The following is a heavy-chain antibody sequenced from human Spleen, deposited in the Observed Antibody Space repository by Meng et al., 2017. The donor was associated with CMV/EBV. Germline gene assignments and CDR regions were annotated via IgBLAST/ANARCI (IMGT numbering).Heavy chain of an antibody. J-gene: IGHJ4*02. V-gene: IGHV3-23*01. D-gene: IGHD6-19*01. Sequence: GESLKISCVASGFTFSHYAMSWVRQAPGKGLEWVSSISGSGDRTYYADSMEGRFTISRDNSKDTLYLQMNSLRAEDTAIYYCAKRPGQWLDLPFDYWGQGTLVTVSS. CDR3: AKRPGQWLDLPFDY. CDR2: ISGSGDRT. CDR1: GFTFSHYA.